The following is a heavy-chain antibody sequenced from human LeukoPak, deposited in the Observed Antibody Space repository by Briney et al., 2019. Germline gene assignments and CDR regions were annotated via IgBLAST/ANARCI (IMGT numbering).Heavy chain of an antibody. CDR1: GGSISSYY. V-gene: IGHV4-59*08. J-gene: IGHJ6*02. CDR3: ARPMKPYYYYGMDV. Sequence: SETLSLTCTVSGGSISSYYWSWIRQSPGKGLEWIGYFYYSGSTNYNPSLKSRVTIPVDTSKNQFSLKLSSVTAADTAVYYCARPMKPYYYYGMDVWGQGTTVTVSS. CDR2: FYYSGST.